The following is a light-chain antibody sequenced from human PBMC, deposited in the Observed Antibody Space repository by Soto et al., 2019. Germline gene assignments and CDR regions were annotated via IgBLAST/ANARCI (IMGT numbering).Light chain of an antibody. CDR2: GNS. CDR3: QSYDSSLSAVV. CDR1: SSNIGADYD. J-gene: IGLJ3*02. Sequence: QSVLTQPPSVSGAPGQRVTISCTGSSSNIGADYDVHWYQQLPGTAPKLLIYGNSNRPSGVPDRFSGSKSGTSASLAFTGLQAEDEADYYCQSYDSSLSAVVFGGGTKVTVL. V-gene: IGLV1-40*01.